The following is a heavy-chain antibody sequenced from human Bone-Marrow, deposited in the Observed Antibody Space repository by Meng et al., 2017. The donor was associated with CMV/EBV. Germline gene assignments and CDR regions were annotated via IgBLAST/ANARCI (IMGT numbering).Heavy chain of an antibody. CDR1: GFTFSSYS. CDR2: ISSSSSYI. D-gene: IGHD4-11*01. J-gene: IGHJ6*02. V-gene: IGHV3-21*01. CDR3: ARGRAIRSHDYSNNYYYYYYGMDV. Sequence: GGSLRLSCAASGFTFSSYSMNWVRQAPGKGLEWVSSISSSSSYIYYADSVKGRFTISRDNAKNSLYLQMNILKAEDTAVYYCARGRAIRSHDYSNNYYYYYYGMDVWGQGTTVTVSS.